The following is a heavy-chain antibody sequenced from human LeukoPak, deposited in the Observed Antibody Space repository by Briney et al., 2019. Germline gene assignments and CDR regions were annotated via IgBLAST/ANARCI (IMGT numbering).Heavy chain of an antibody. Sequence: ASVKVSCRTSGYTFTDYFMHWVRLAPGQGPQWLGWINPNTGGASYAQTFQGRVTLTRDTSISTAYMDLSTLRSDDTAVYYCARLTAMAAYWGQGTLVTVSS. J-gene: IGHJ4*02. D-gene: IGHD5-18*01. CDR3: ARLTAMAAY. V-gene: IGHV1-2*02. CDR1: GYTFTDYF. CDR2: INPNTGGA.